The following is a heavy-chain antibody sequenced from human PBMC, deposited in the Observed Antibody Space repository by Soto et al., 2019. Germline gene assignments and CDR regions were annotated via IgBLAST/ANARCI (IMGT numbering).Heavy chain of an antibody. D-gene: IGHD6-13*01. J-gene: IGHJ5*02. CDR3: AKSASSWAPHNWFDP. CDR2: ISWNSGSI. Sequence: EVQLVESGGGLVQPGRSLRLSCAASGFTFDDYAMHWVRQAPGKGLEWVSGISWNSGSIGYADSVKGRFTISRDNAKNSLYLQMNSLRAEDTALYYCAKSASSWAPHNWFDPWGQGTLVTVSS. V-gene: IGHV3-9*01. CDR1: GFTFDDYA.